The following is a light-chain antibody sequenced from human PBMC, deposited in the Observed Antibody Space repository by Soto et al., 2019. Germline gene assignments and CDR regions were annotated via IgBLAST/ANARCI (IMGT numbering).Light chain of an antibody. Sequence: DIQMPHSPSTLSASVGDRVTVTCRASQGISASLAWFQQRPGKAPKLLIYAVSSLESGVLSRFSCSGSGTEFTLTISSLQPDDFATYYCQQYSTFWTFGQGTQGEI. J-gene: IGKJ1*01. CDR1: QGISAS. V-gene: IGKV1-5*01. CDR3: QQYSTFWT. CDR2: AVS.